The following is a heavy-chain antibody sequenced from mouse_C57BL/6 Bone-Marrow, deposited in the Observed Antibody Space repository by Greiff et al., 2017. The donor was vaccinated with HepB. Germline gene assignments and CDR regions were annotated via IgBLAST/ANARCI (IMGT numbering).Heavy chain of an antibody. V-gene: IGHV5-12*01. CDR2: ISNGGGST. CDR1: GFTFSDYY. J-gene: IGHJ4*01. CDR3: ARRYYCGSSLYYAMDY. D-gene: IGHD1-1*01. Sequence: DVKLVESGGGLVQPGGSLKLSCAASGFTFSDYYMYWVRQTPEKRLEWVAYISNGGGSTYYPDNVKGRFTISRDNAKNTLYLQMSRLKTEDTAMYYCARRYYCGSSLYYAMDYWGQGTSVTVSS.